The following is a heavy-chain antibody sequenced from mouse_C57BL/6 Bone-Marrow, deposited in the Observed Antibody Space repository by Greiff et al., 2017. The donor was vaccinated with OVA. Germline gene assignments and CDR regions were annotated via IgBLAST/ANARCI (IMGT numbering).Heavy chain of an antibody. J-gene: IGHJ3*01. CDR1: GYTFTSYW. Sequence: QVQLQQSGAELAKPGASVKLSCKASGYTFTSYWMHWVKQRPGQGLEWIGYINPSSGYTKYNQKFKDKATLTADKSSRTSYMQLSSLTYEDSAVYYCARGWSWGQGTLVTVSA. CDR2: INPSSGYT. D-gene: IGHD2-3*01. CDR3: ARGWS. V-gene: IGHV1-7*01.